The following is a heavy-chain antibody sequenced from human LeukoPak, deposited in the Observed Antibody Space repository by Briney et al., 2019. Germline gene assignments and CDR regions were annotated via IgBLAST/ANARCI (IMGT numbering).Heavy chain of an antibody. CDR3: ARGLRLRWSYDAFDI. CDR2: ISSSSSYI. Sequence: PGGSLRLSCAASGFTFSSYGMHWVRQAPGKGLEWVSSISSSSSYIYYADSVKGRFTISRDNAKNSLYLQMNSLRAEDTAVYYCARGLRLRWSYDAFDIWGQGTMVTVSS. CDR1: GFTFSSYG. V-gene: IGHV3-21*01. D-gene: IGHD4-23*01. J-gene: IGHJ3*02.